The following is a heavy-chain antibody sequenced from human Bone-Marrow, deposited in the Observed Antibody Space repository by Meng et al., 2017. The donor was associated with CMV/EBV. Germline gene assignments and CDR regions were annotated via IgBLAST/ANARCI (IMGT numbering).Heavy chain of an antibody. CDR3: ARRLRGTGPKYFQH. CDR2: INHSGST. CDR1: GGSFGGYY. D-gene: IGHD3/OR15-3a*01. V-gene: IGHV4-34*01. Sequence: QVQLRKWGSGPVEPSHARRLTVAVLGGSFGGYYWSWIRQPQGKGLEWIGEINHSGSTNYNPSLKSRVTISVDTSKNQFSLKLSSVTAADTAVYYCARRLRGTGPKYFQHWGQGTLVTVSS. J-gene: IGHJ1*01.